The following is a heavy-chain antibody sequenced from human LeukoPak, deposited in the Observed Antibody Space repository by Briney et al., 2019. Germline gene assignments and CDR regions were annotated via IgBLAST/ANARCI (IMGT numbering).Heavy chain of an antibody. CDR3: AGSRYCSGGSCYVSRYFAL. V-gene: IGHV1-69*04. J-gene: IGHJ2*01. CDR1: GGTFSSYA. Sequence: SVKVSCKASGGTFSSYAISWVRQAPGQGLEWMGRIIPILGIANYAQKFQGRVTITADKSTSTAYMELSSLRSEDTAVYYCAGSRYCSGGSCYVSRYFALWGRGTLVTVSS. CDR2: IIPILGIA. D-gene: IGHD2-15*01.